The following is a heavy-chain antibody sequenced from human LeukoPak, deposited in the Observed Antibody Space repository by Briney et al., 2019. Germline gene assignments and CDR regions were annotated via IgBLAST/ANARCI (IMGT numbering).Heavy chain of an antibody. CDR3: ARGHMSTGYYNFAWFDP. V-gene: IGHV4-34*01. J-gene: IGHJ5*02. Sequence: PSETLSLTCAVYGGSFSGYYWSWIRQPPGKGLEWIGEINHSGSTNYNPSLKSRVTISVDTSKNQFSLKLSSVTAADTAVYFCARGHMSTGYYNFAWFDPWGQGTLVTVSS. D-gene: IGHD3-9*01. CDR2: INHSGST. CDR1: GGSFSGYY.